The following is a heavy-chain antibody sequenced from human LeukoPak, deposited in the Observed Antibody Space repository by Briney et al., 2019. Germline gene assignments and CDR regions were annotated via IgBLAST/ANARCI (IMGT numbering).Heavy chain of an antibody. V-gene: IGHV1-18*01. CDR3: ARDRNSLFTMVRGVISPFDY. CDR2: ISAYNGNT. CDR1: GYTFTSYG. D-gene: IGHD3-10*01. Sequence: ASVKVSCKASGYTFTSYGISWVRQAPGQGLEWMGWISAYNGNTNYAQKLQGRVTMTTDTSTSTAYMELRSLRSDDTAVYYCARDRNSLFTMVRGVISPFDYWGQGTLVTVSS. J-gene: IGHJ4*02.